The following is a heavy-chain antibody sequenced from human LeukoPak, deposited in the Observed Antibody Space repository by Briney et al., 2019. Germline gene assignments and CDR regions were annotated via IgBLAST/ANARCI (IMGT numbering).Heavy chain of an antibody. CDR1: GFNFSSYG. V-gene: IGHV3-30*03. CDR3: ASISTVHAFDI. CDR2: ISYDGSNK. D-gene: IGHD4-17*01. J-gene: IGHJ3*02. Sequence: GGSLRLSCAASGFNFSSYGMHWVRQAPGKGLEWVAVISYDGSNKYYADSVKGRFTISRDNSKNTLYLQMNSLRAEDTAVYYCASISTVHAFDIWGQGTMVTVSS.